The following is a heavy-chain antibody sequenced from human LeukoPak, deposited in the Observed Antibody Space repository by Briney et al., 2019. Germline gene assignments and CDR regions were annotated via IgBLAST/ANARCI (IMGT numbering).Heavy chain of an antibody. CDR2: ISGSGGST. J-gene: IGHJ4*02. CDR1: GFAFSSYA. CDR3: AKALIGYSYGSYYFDY. Sequence: PGGSLRLSCVDSGFAFSSYAMSWVRQAPGKGLEWVSAISGSGGSTYYADSVKGRFTISRDNSKNTLYLQMNSLRAEDTAVYYCAKALIGYSYGSYYFDYWGQGTLVTVSS. V-gene: IGHV3-23*01. D-gene: IGHD5-18*01.